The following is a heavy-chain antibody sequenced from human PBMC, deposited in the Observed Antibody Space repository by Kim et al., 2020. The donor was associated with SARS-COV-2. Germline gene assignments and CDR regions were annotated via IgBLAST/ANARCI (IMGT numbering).Heavy chain of an antibody. CDR3: ARETSTSMHGMDV. CDR2: IYYSGST. D-gene: IGHD5-18*01. J-gene: IGHJ6*02. V-gene: IGHV4-31*03. CDR1: GGSISSGGYY. Sequence: SETLSLTCTVSGGSISSGGYYWSWIRQHPGKGLEWIGYIYYSGSTYYNPSLKSRVTISVDTSKNQFSLKLSSVTAADTAVYYCARETSTSMHGMDVWGQGTTVTVSS.